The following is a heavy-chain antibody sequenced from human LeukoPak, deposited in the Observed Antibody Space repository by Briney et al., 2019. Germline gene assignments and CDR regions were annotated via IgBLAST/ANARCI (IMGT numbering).Heavy chain of an antibody. D-gene: IGHD3-22*01. CDR2: ISGSGGST. J-gene: IGHJ4*02. Sequence: GGSLRLSCAASGFTFSSFVMSWVRQAPGKGLEWVSTISGSGGSTSYADSVKGRFTISRDNSKNTLYLQMNSLRAEDTALYYCAKNSRSSGYYLDYWGQGTLVTVSS. CDR3: AKNSRSSGYYLDY. CDR1: GFTFSSFV. V-gene: IGHV3-23*01.